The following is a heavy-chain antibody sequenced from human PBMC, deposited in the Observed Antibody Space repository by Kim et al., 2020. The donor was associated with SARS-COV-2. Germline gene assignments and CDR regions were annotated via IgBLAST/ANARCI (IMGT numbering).Heavy chain of an antibody. Sequence: GGSLRLSCTASGFTFSSYAMSWIRQAPGKGLEWVSAISGSGGDTFYTDPVKGRFTISRDNSKNTLYLQMNSLRAEDTAMYFCVRDWGGLIRRFDPWGQGT. CDR2: ISGSGGDT. D-gene: IGHD3-16*01. J-gene: IGHJ5*02. V-gene: IGHV3-23*01. CDR1: GFTFSSYA. CDR3: VRDWGGLIRRFDP.